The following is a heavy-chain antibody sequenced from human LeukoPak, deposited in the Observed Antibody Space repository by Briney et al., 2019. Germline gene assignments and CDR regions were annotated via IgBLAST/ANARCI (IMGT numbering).Heavy chain of an antibody. Sequence: GGSLRLSCAASGFTFTNYAMNWVRQAPGNGLEWVSGISGSGGSTYYAASVKGRFTISRDNSKNTLYLQMNSRRAEDTAVYYCAKGGSYYYDTSGYFGYWGQGTLVTVSS. CDR3: AKGGSYYYDTSGYFGY. D-gene: IGHD3-22*01. J-gene: IGHJ4*02. V-gene: IGHV3-23*01. CDR2: ISGSGGST. CDR1: GFTFTNYA.